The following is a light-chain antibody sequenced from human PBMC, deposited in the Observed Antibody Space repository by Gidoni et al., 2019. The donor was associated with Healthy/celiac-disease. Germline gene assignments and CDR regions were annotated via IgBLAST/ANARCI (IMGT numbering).Light chain of an antibody. Sequence: QSALTQPASVSGSPGPSITISCTGTSSDVGGYNYVSWYQQPPGKAPKLMIYEVSNRPSGVSNRFSGSKSGNTASLTISGLQAEDEADYYCSSYTSTSRVFGGGTKLTV. J-gene: IGLJ3*02. V-gene: IGLV2-14*01. CDR1: SSDVGGYNY. CDR3: SSYTSTSRV. CDR2: EVS.